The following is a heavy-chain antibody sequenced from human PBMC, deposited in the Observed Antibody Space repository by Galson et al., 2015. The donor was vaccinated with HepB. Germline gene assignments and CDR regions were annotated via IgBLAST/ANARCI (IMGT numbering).Heavy chain of an antibody. CDR3: ARATRVTPFDY. Sequence: ASGFTFTRYSMHWVRQAPGKGPEWVSYIDGSSATIYYADSVKGRFTISRDDAKNSVYLHMASLRAEDSAVYYCARATRVTPFDYWGQGTLVTVSS. V-gene: IGHV3-48*01. J-gene: IGHJ4*02. CDR2: IDGSSATI. D-gene: IGHD4-17*01. CDR1: GFTFTRYS.